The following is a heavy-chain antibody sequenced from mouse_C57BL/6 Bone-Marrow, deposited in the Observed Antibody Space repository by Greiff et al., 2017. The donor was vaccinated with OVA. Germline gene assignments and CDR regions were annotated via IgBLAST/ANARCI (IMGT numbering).Heavy chain of an antibody. CDR2: ISDGGSYT. CDR3: ARGGKFINGFAY. D-gene: IGHD1-1*01. Sequence: EVKLVESGGGLVKPGGSLKLSCAASGFTFSSYAMSWVRQTPEKRLEWVATISDGGSYTYYPDNVKGRFTISRDNAKNNLYLQMSHLKSEDTAMYYCARGGKFINGFAYGGQGTLVTGSA. CDR1: GFTFSSYA. V-gene: IGHV5-4*03. J-gene: IGHJ3*01.